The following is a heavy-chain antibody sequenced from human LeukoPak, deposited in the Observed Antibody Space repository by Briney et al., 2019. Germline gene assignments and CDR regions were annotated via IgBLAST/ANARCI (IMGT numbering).Heavy chain of an antibody. V-gene: IGHV5-51*01. J-gene: IGHJ4*02. CDR1: GYSFTSYW. CDR2: IYPGDSDT. CDR3: ARLRETVGSYGYVYFDY. Sequence: GESLKISCKGSGYSFTSYWIGWVRQMPGKGLEWMGIIYPGDSDTRYSPSFQGQVTISADKSISTAYLQWSSLKASDTAMYYCARLRETVGSYGYVYFDYWGQGTLVTVSS. D-gene: IGHD5-18*01.